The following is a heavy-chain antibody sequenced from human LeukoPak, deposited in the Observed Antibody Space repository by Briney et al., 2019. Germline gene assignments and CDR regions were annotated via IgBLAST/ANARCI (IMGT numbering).Heavy chain of an antibody. D-gene: IGHD6-19*01. J-gene: IGHJ6*02. V-gene: IGHV3-9*01. CDR2: ISWNSGSI. CDR1: GFTFDDYA. CDR3: AKDMSVAGYYGMDV. Sequence: PGGSLRLSCAASGFTFDDYAMHWVRQAPGKGLEWVSGISWNSGSIGYADSVKGRFTISRDNAKNSLYLQMNSLRAEDTALYYCAKDMSVAGYYGMDVWGQGTTVTVSS.